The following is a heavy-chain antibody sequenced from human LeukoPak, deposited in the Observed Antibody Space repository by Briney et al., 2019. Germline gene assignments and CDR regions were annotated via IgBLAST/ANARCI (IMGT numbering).Heavy chain of an antibody. CDR2: ISAYNGNT. CDR3: VRAMAPLDTFNYQYAMDV. D-gene: IGHD5-24*01. Sequence: ASVKVSCKASGYIFSNYGISWVRQAPGQGPEWMGWISAYNGNTISAQKFQDRLTLATDTPTTTAHMELRTLRPDDTAVYYCVRAMAPLDTFNYQYAMDVWGQGTMVTVSS. V-gene: IGHV1-18*01. J-gene: IGHJ6*02. CDR1: GYIFSNYG.